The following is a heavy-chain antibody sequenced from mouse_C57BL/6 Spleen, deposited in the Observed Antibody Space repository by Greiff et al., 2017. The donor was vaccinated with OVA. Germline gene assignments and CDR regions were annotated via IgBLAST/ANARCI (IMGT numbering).Heavy chain of an antibody. CDR1: GYAFSSSW. CDR3: ARTRPAWFAY. J-gene: IGHJ3*01. Sequence: QVQLQQSGPELVKPGASVKISCKASGYAFSSSWMNWVKQRPGKGLEWIGRIYPGDGDTNYNGKFKGKATLTADKSSSTAYMQLSSLTSEDSAVYFCARTRPAWFAYWGQGTLVTVSA. V-gene: IGHV1-82*01. CDR2: IYPGDGDT.